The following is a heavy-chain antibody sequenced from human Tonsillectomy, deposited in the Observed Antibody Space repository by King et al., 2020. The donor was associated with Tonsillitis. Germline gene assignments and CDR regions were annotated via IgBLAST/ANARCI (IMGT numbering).Heavy chain of an antibody. V-gene: IGHV3-23*03. CDR3: AKGSSSSWYPFDY. J-gene: IGHJ4*02. Sequence: VQLVESGGGLVQPGGSLRLSCAASGFTFSSYAMSWVRQAPGKGLEWVSVIYSGGSSTYYADSVKGRFTISRDNSKNTLYLQMNSLRAEDTAVYYCAKGSSSSWYPFDYWGQGTLVTVS. D-gene: IGHD6-13*01. CDR2: IYSGGSST. CDR1: GFTFSSYA.